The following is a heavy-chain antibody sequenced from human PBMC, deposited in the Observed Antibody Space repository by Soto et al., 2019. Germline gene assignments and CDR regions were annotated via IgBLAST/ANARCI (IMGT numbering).Heavy chain of an antibody. V-gene: IGHV1-69*13. CDR2: IIPIFGTA. Sequence: SVKVSCKASGGTFSSYAISWVRQAPGQGLEWMGGIIPIFGTANYAQKFQGRVTITADESTSTAYMELSSLRSEDTAVYYCARDALLRNWFDPWGQGTLVTVSS. D-gene: IGHD2-15*01. J-gene: IGHJ5*02. CDR1: GGTFSSYA. CDR3: ARDALLRNWFDP.